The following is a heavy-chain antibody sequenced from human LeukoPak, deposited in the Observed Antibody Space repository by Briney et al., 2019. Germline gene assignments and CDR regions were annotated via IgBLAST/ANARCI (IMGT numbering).Heavy chain of an antibody. J-gene: IGHJ4*02. CDR2: IWYDGSNK. D-gene: IGHD5-18*01. V-gene: IGHV3-33*06. CDR1: VFTFSNYG. CDR3: AKDRDTAMEIDY. Sequence: GGSLTLSCAASVFTFSNYGMHWVRQAPGKGLEWVAVIWYDGSNKYYADSVKGRFTISRDNSKNTLYLQMKSLRAEDTAVYYCAKDRDTAMEIDYWGQGTLVTVSS.